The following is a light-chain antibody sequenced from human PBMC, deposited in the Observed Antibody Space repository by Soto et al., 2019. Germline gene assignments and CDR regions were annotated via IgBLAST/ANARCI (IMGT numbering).Light chain of an antibody. J-gene: IGKJ2*01. CDR3: QQRSNWRYT. V-gene: IGKV3-11*01. Sequence: EIVLTQSPATLSLSPGERATLSCRASQSVSSYLAWYQQKPGQAPRLLIYDASNRATGIPARFSGSGSWTDFTLTISSLEPEDFAVYYLQQRSNWRYTFGQGTKLEIK. CDR2: DAS. CDR1: QSVSSY.